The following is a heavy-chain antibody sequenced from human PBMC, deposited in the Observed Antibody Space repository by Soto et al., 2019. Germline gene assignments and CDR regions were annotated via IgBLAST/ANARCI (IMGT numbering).Heavy chain of an antibody. CDR3: ARLVVPAAISYYYYMDV. CDR2: IYYSGST. D-gene: IGHD2-2*01. CDR1: GGSISSYY. J-gene: IGHJ6*03. Sequence: SETLSLTCTVSGGSISSYYWSWIRQPPGKGLEWIGYIYYSGSTNYNPSLKSRVTISVDTSKNQFSLKLSSVTAADTAVYYCARLVVPAAISYYYYMDVWGKGTTVTV. V-gene: IGHV4-59*01.